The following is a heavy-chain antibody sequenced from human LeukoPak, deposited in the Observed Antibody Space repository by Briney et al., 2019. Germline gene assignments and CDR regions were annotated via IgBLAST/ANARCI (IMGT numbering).Heavy chain of an antibody. J-gene: IGHJ4*02. D-gene: IGHD3-22*01. CDR2: IDQDGSDK. Sequence: PGGSLRLSCAASGFTFSNYWMSWVRQAPGKGLECVTNIDQDGSDKYYVDSVRGRFTISRDSATNSLYLQMNSLRAEDTAAYYCARGPTMSYYDSSGYYGIDYWGQGTLVTVSS. CDR1: GFTFSNYW. CDR3: ARGPTMSYYDSSGYYGIDY. V-gene: IGHV3-7*01.